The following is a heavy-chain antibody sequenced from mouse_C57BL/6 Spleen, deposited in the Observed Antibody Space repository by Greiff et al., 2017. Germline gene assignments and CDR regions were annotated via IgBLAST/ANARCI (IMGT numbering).Heavy chain of an antibody. Sequence: QVQLKESGPGLVQPSQSLSITCTVSGFSLTSYGVHWVRQSPGKGLEWLGVIWSGGSTDYNAAFISRLSLSKDNSKSQVFFKMNSLQADDTAIYYCARNLYYGNYGIFAYWGQGTLVTVSA. CDR3: ARNLYYGNYGIFAY. D-gene: IGHD2-1*01. V-gene: IGHV2-2*01. J-gene: IGHJ3*01. CDR2: IWSGGST. CDR1: GFSLTSYG.